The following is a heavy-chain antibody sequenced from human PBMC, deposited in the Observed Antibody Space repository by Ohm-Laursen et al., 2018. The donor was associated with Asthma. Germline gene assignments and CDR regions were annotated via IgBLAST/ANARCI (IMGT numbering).Heavy chain of an antibody. D-gene: IGHD6-13*01. J-gene: IGHJ4*02. CDR2: ISFDGSNK. CDR3: AKDVLGFVAAAQD. CDR1: GFTFNSYG. Sequence: SLRLSCSASGFTFNSYGIHWVRQAPGKGLEWVAVISFDGSNKYYADSVKGRFTICRDNSKNTLYLQMNSLRAEDTAIYYCAKDVLGFVAAAQDWGQGTLVTVSS. V-gene: IGHV3-30*18.